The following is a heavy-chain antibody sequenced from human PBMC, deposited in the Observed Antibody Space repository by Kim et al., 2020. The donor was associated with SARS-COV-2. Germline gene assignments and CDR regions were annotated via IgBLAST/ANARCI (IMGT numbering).Heavy chain of an antibody. D-gene: IGHD3-10*01. V-gene: IGHV3-7*01. Sequence: GGSLRLSCAASGFTFSSYWMSWVRQAPGKGLEWVANIKQDGSEKYYVDSVKGRFTISRDNAKNSLYLQMNSLRAEDTAVYYCARDLEVAEMVRGVIGYWGQGTLVTVSS. CDR2: IKQDGSEK. CDR3: ARDLEVAEMVRGVIGY. J-gene: IGHJ4*02. CDR1: GFTFSSYW.